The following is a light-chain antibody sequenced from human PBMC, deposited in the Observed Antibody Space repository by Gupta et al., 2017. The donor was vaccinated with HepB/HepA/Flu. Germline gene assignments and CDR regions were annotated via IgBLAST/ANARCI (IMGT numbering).Light chain of an antibody. Sequence: EIVLTQSPATLSLSPGERATLSCRASQSVSSYLAWYQQKPGQAPRLLIYDASNRATGIPARFSGSGSGTEFTLTISSLEPEDFAVYYCQQRCNWPLTFGGGTKVEIK. V-gene: IGKV3-11*01. J-gene: IGKJ4*01. CDR3: QQRCNWPLT. CDR2: DAS. CDR1: QSVSSY.